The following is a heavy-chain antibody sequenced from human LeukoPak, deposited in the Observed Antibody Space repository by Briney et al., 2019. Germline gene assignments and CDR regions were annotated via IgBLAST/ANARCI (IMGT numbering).Heavy chain of an antibody. CDR1: GGSISSGGYY. D-gene: IGHD3-10*01. V-gene: IGHV4-31*03. CDR3: AREENVYYYFDY. J-gene: IGHJ4*02. Sequence: SETLSLTCTVSGGSISSGGYYWSWIRQHPGKGLEWIGYIYYSGSTYYNPSLKSRVTISVDTSKNQFSLKLSSVTAADTAVYYCAREENVYYYFDYWGQGTLVTVSS. CDR2: IYYSGST.